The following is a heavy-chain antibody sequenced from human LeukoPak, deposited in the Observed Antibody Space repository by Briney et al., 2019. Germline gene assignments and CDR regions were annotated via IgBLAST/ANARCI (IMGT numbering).Heavy chain of an antibody. J-gene: IGHJ4*02. CDR1: GGSISSSSYY. CDR3: ARGIAAAGRGLDY. CDR2: IYYSGST. Sequence: SETLSLTCTVSGGSISSSSYYWGWIRQPPGKGLEWIGSIYYSGSTYYNPSLKSRVTISVDTSKNQFSLKLNSVTAADTAVYYCARGIAAAGRGLDYWGQGTLVTVSS. D-gene: IGHD6-13*01. V-gene: IGHV4-39*01.